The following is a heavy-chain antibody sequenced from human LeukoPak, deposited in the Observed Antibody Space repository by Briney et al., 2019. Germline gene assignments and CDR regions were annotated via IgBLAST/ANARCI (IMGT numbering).Heavy chain of an antibody. D-gene: IGHD2-8*02. J-gene: IGHJ6*02. Sequence: SGTLSLTCAVSGGSISSSNWWSWVRQPPGKGLEWIGEIYHSGSTNYNPSLKSRVTISVDKSKNQFSLKLSSVTAADTAVYYCARMYWQQPIGYYYGMDVWGQGTTVTVSS. V-gene: IGHV4-4*02. CDR2: IYHSGST. CDR1: GGSISSSNW. CDR3: ARMYWQQPIGYYYGMDV.